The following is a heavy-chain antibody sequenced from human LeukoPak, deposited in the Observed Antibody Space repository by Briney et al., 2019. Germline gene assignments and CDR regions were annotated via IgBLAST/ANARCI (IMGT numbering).Heavy chain of an antibody. Sequence: ASVKVSCKASGGTFSSYAISWVRQAPGQGLEWVGGIIPIFGTANYAQKFQGRVTITADESTSTAYMELSSLRSEDTAVYYCARDGPGYDFWSGYFGDYYYYMDVWGKGTTVTVSS. V-gene: IGHV1-69*13. CDR1: GGTFSSYA. CDR3: ARDGPGYDFWSGYFGDYYYYMDV. J-gene: IGHJ6*03. CDR2: IIPIFGTA. D-gene: IGHD3-3*01.